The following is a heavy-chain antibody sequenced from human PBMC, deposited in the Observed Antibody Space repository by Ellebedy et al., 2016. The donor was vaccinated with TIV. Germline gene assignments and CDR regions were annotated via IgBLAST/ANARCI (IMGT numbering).Heavy chain of an antibody. J-gene: IGHJ4*02. V-gene: IGHV3-53*01. CDR3: AGGTY. CDR1: GFTFDSHT. CDR2: MDAGGNT. Sequence: GESLKISCAASGFTFDSHTMSWVRQAPGKGLEWVSIMDAGGNTHYPDPVKGRFTVSRDNSKNTQYLQMNSLRAEDTAVYYCAGGTYWGQGTLVTVSS.